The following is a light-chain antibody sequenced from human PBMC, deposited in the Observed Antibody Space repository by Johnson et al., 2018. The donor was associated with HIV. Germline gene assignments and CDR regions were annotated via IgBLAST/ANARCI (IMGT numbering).Light chain of an antibody. J-gene: IGLJ1*01. CDR3: ATWDSSLSAYV. CDR2: EKN. V-gene: IGLV1-51*02. Sequence: QSVLTQPPSVSAAPGQKVTISCSGTSSNVGNNYVSWYQQFPGTAPKLLIYEKNKRPSGIPDRFSASKSGSSATLGLTGLHAWDEADYYCATWDSSLSAYVFGPGTKVTIL. CDR1: SSNVGNNY.